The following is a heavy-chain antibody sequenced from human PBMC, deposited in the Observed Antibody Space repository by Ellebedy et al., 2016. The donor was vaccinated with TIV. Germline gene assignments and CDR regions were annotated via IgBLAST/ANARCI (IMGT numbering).Heavy chain of an antibody. J-gene: IGHJ4*02. CDR1: GFTFDDYV. Sequence: GESLKISCAASGFTFDDYVMHWVRQAPGKGLEWVSLITWDGGNTYYADSVKGRFTISRDNSRSSLYLQMNSLRVEDTALYYCAKDVVSGNYYDSSGYADFWGQGTLVTVAS. V-gene: IGHV3-43D*03. CDR3: AKDVVSGNYYDSSGYADF. CDR2: ITWDGGNT. D-gene: IGHD3-22*01.